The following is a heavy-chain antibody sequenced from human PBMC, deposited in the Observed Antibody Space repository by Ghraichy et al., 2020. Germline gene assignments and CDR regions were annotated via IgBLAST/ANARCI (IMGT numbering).Heavy chain of an antibody. D-gene: IGHD3-10*01. V-gene: IGHV3-30*18. CDR1: GFSFSNYG. Sequence: LTCAASGFSFSNYGMHWVRQGPGKGLEWVATISSDGGQEHYIDSVKGRVTISRDNSKDTVYLHLNSLRVDDTAIYYCAKEYYSYTDYYYYGMEVWGQGTTVIVSS. CDR3: AKEYYSYTDYYYYGMEV. CDR2: ISSDGGQE. J-gene: IGHJ6*02.